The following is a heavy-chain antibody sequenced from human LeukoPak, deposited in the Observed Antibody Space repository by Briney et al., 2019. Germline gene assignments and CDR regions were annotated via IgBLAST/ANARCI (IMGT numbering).Heavy chain of an antibody. J-gene: IGHJ4*02. CDR1: AFTFSSFA. Sequence: PGRSLRLSCAASAFTFSSFAMSWVRQAPGKGLEWVSGISGSGGITYYADSVKGRFTISRDNSKNTLYLQMNSLRAEDTAVYYCAKRDFEFLSGYYAYYDFWGQGTLVAVSS. CDR3: AKRDFEFLSGYYAYYDF. V-gene: IGHV3-23*01. CDR2: ISGSGGIT. D-gene: IGHD3-3*01.